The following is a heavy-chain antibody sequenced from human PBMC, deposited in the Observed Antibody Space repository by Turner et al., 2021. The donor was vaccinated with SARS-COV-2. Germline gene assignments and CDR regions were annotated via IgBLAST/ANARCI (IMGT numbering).Heavy chain of an antibody. Sequence: QVQLVKSAPDVKKPGAYVRVSCKASGYSFSGYNIHWVRQAPGQGLEWMGWLNPGNGDTYSAQKFQGRLTMTRDTSIRTAYMDLTRLKSDDTAIYYCARLAPDSSGYLYVGAFDVWGQGTRVTVSS. J-gene: IGHJ3*01. V-gene: IGHV1-2*02. CDR2: LNPGNGDT. D-gene: IGHD3-22*01. CDR3: ARLAPDSSGYLYVGAFDV. CDR1: GYSFSGYN.